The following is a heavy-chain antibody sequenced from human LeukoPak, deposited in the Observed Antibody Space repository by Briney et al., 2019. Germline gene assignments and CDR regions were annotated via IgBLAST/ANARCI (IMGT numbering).Heavy chain of an antibody. CDR1: GYSLTNYW. J-gene: IGHJ5*02. D-gene: IGHD1-14*01. CDR2: IYPADSNT. Sequence: PGESLKISCKGSGYSLTNYWLVWVRQMPGKGLEWMGIIYPADSNTRYSPSFQGQVTISADKSISTAYLPWSSLKASDTAMYYCARGNTGNWFDPWGQGTLVTVSS. V-gene: IGHV5-51*01. CDR3: ARGNTGNWFDP.